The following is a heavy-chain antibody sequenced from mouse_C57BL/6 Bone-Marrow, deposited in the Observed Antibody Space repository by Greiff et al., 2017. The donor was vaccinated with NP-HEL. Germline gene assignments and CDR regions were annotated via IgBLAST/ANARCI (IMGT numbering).Heavy chain of an antibody. D-gene: IGHD2-5*01. CDR2: IYPRSGNT. Sequence: VQLQQSGAELARPGASVKLSCKASGYTFTSYGISWVKQRTGQGLECIGEIYPRSGNTYYNEKFKGKATLTADKSSSTAYMELRSLTSEDSAVYFCARIVTYFDYWGQGTTLTVSS. CDR1: GYTFTSYG. CDR3: ARIVTYFDY. J-gene: IGHJ2*01. V-gene: IGHV1-81*01.